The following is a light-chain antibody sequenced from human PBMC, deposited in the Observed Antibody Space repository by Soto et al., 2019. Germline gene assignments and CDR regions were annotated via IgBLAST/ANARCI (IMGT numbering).Light chain of an antibody. Sequence: AIQMTQSPSSLSASVGDRVTITCRSSQDIRTELGWYQQRPGKAPNLLIYGASTLQTGVPSRFSGSGSGTDFFLTISSLRPDDFATYYCQQYNDYSAWTFGQGTKVEIK. J-gene: IGKJ1*01. CDR1: QDIRTE. CDR2: GAS. V-gene: IGKV1-6*01. CDR3: QQYNDYSAWT.